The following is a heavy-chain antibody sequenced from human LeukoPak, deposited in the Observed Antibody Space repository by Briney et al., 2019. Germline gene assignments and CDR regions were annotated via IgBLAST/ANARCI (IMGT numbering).Heavy chain of an antibody. CDR2: ISSSGSTI. V-gene: IGHV3-48*03. Sequence: GGSLRLSCAASGFTFSSYEINWVRQAPGKGLEWVSYISSSGSTIYYADSVKGRFTISRDNAKNSLYLQMNGLRAEDTAVYYCARDRILWFGELFYYGMDVWGKGTTVTVSS. D-gene: IGHD3-10*01. CDR1: GFTFSSYE. CDR3: ARDRILWFGELFYYGMDV. J-gene: IGHJ6*04.